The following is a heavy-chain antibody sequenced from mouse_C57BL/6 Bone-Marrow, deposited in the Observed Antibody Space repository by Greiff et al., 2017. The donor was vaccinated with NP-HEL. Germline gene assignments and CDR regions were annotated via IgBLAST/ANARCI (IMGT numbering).Heavy chain of an antibody. CDR3: TNDGYYGVAY. Sequence: VKLMESGAELVRPGASVTLSCKASGYTFTDYEMHWVKQTPVHGLEWIGAIDPETGGTAYNQKFKGKAILTADKSSSTAYMELRSLTSEDSAVYYCTNDGYYGVAYWGQGTLVTVSA. CDR2: IDPETGGT. CDR1: GYTFTDYE. J-gene: IGHJ3*01. V-gene: IGHV1-15*01. D-gene: IGHD2-3*01.